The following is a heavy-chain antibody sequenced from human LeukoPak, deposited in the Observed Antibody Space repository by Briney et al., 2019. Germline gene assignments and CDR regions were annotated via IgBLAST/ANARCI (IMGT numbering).Heavy chain of an antibody. V-gene: IGHV1-46*01. CDR2: INPSGGSA. CDR1: GYTFTSYY. CDR3: ARARSSSSDNYYYYYGMDV. Sequence: GASVKVSCKASGYTFTSYYMHWVRQAPGQGLEWMGIINPSGGSASYAQKFQGRVTMTRDTSTSTVYMELSSLRSEDTAVYYCARARSSSSDNYYYYYGMDVWGQGTTVTVSS. J-gene: IGHJ6*02. D-gene: IGHD6-6*01.